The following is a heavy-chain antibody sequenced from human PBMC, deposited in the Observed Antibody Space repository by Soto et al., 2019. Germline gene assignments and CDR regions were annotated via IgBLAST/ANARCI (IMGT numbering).Heavy chain of an antibody. Sequence: GGSLRLSCAASGFTFISYAMSWVRQAPWKGLEWVSAISGSGGSTYYADSVKGRFTISRDNSKNTLYLQMNSLRAEDTAVYYCAKAGGYSGYDPNIYYFDYWGQGTLVTVSS. V-gene: IGHV3-23*01. J-gene: IGHJ4*02. CDR2: ISGSGGST. D-gene: IGHD5-12*01. CDR1: GFTFISYA. CDR3: AKAGGYSGYDPNIYYFDY.